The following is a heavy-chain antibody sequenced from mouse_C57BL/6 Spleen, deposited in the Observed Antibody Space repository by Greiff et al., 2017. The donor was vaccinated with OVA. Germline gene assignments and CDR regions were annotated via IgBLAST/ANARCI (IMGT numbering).Heavy chain of an antibody. Sequence: DVQLVESGGDLVKPGGSLKLSCAASGFTFSSYGMSWVRQTPDKRLEWVATISSGGSYTYYPDSVKGRFTISRDNAKNTLYLQMSSLKSEDTAMYYCARDGYYGSSYNYAMDYWGQGTSVTVSS. J-gene: IGHJ4*01. V-gene: IGHV5-6*01. D-gene: IGHD1-1*01. CDR1: GFTFSSYG. CDR3: ARDGYYGSSYNYAMDY. CDR2: ISSGGSYT.